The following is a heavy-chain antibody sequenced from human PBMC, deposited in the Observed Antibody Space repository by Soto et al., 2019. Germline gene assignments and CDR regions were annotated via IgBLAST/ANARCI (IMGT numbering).Heavy chain of an antibody. J-gene: IGHJ4*02. V-gene: IGHV3-7*03. Sequence: VQLVESGGGLVQPGGSLRLSCAASGFTFSSFWMSLVRQAPGKGLEWVANIKTDGSETHYVDSVKGRFTISRDNPKTSLFLQMNSLRVEDTAVYFCTSDRYPRFYHGSGSYPYYWGQGTPVTVSS. CDR3: TSDRYPRFYHGSGSYPYY. D-gene: IGHD3-10*01. CDR1: GFTFSSFW. CDR2: IKTDGSET.